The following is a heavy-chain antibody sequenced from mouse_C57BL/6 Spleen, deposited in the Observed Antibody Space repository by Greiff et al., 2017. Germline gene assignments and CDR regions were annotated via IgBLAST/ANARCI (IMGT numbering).Heavy chain of an antibody. J-gene: IGHJ1*03. V-gene: IGHV1-85*01. CDR1: GYTFTSYD. Sequence: QVQLKESGPELVKPGASVKLSCKASGYTFTSYDINWVKQRPGQGLEWIGWIYPRDGSTKYNEKFKGKATLTVDTSSSTAYMELHSLTSDDSAVYFCARKGYYGTFWYFDVWGTGTTVTVSS. D-gene: IGHD1-1*01. CDR3: ARKGYYGTFWYFDV. CDR2: IYPRDGST.